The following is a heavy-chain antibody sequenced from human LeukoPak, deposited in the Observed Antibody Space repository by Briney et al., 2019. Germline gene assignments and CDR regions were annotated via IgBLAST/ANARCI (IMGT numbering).Heavy chain of an antibody. V-gene: IGHV3-33*01. D-gene: IGHD3-10*01. Sequence: GGSLRLSCAASGFIFSNYGMHWVRQAPGKGLEWVAGIWYDGYNKFYADSAKGRFTISRDNSKNTLYLQMSSLRAEDTALYYCARVSHYGSGYYYTLAYWGQGTLVTVSS. CDR3: ARVSHYGSGYYYTLAY. CDR1: GFIFSNYG. J-gene: IGHJ4*02. CDR2: IWYDGYNK.